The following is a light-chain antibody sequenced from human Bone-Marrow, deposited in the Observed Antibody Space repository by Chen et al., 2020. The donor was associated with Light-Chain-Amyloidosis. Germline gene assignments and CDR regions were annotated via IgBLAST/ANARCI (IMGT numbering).Light chain of an antibody. CDR3: QSADSSGTVVV. V-gene: IGLV3-25*03. Sequence: SYELTQPPSVSVSPGQTARITCSGDALPKQYAYWYQQKPSQAPVLVIYKDSERPSGIPERFSGSSSGTTVTLTISGVQAEDEADYYCQSADSSGTVVVFGGGTKLTVL. CDR2: KDS. J-gene: IGLJ2*01. CDR1: ALPKQY.